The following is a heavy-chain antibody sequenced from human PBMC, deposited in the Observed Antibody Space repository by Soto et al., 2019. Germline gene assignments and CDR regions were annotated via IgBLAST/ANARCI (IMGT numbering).Heavy chain of an antibody. J-gene: IGHJ6*02. CDR2: IIPIFGTA. CDR3: ARDLVESSGYYHPPYYYGMDV. V-gene: IGHV1-69*13. D-gene: IGHD3-22*01. Sequence: SVKVSCKASGGSFSSYAISWVRQAPGQGLEWMGGIIPIFGTANYAQKFQGRVTITADESTSTAYMELSSLRSEDTAVYYCARDLVESSGYYHPPYYYGMDVWGQGTTVTVSS. CDR1: GGSFSSYA.